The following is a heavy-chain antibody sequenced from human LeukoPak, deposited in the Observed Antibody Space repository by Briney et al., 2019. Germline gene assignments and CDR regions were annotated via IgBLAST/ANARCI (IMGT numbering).Heavy chain of an antibody. CDR1: GFTFSDFW. J-gene: IGHJ4*02. V-gene: IGHV3-7*01. CDR2: IKEDGTEK. Sequence: GGSLRLSCAGSGFTFSDFWMTWVRQTPGEGLEWVANIKEDGTEKNLVDSVKDRFTISRDNTKNLLFLEMNNLRGDDTAIYYCVRESRPGGAMGLYHNLDYWGQGTLVAVSS. CDR3: VRESRPGGAMGLYHNLDY. D-gene: IGHD1-1*01.